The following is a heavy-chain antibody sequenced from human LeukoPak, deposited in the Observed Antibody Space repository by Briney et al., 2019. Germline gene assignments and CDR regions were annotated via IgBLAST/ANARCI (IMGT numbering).Heavy chain of an antibody. CDR1: GGSISSYY. J-gene: IGHJ6*03. CDR3: ARDHGSYYYMDV. D-gene: IGHD6-25*01. CDR2: IYTSGNT. Sequence: SETLSLTCTVSGGSISSYYWSWIRQSAGKGLEWIGRIYTSGNTNYNPSLKSRVTISLDKSKNQFSLNLSSVTAADTAVYYCARDHGSYYYMDVWGKGPTVTVSS. V-gene: IGHV4-4*07.